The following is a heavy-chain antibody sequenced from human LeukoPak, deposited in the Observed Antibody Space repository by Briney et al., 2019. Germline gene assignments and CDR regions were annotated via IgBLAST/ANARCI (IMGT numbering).Heavy chain of an antibody. J-gene: IGHJ3*02. CDR1: GYTFTGYY. Sequence: ASVKVSCKASGYTFTGYYMNWVRQAPGQGLEWMGRINPNSGGTNYAQKFQGRVTMTRDTSISTAYMELSRLRSDDTGVYYCARVGDGLNDAFDIWGQGTMVTVSS. V-gene: IGHV1-2*05. D-gene: IGHD5-24*01. CDR2: INPNSGGT. CDR3: ARVGDGLNDAFDI.